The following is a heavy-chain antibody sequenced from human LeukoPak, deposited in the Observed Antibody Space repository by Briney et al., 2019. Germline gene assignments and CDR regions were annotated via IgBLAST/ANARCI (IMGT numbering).Heavy chain of an antibody. CDR3: ARVGDYYDSSGYYYLSWFDP. CDR1: GFTTSDYY. CDR2: TRNKANGYTT. V-gene: IGHV3-72*01. J-gene: IGHJ5*02. D-gene: IGHD3-22*01. Sequence: PGGSLRLSCAASGFTTSDYYMDWVRQAPGKGLEWVGRTRNKANGYTTEYAASVKGRFTISRDESKNSLDLQMNSLKTEDTAVYYCARVGDYYDSSGYYYLSWFDPWGQGTLVTVSS.